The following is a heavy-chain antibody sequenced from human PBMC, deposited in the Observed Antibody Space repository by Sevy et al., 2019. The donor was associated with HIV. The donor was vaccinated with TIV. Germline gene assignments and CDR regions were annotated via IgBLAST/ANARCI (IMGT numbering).Heavy chain of an antibody. CDR1: GGTLSSYA. Sequence: ASVKVSCKASGGTLSSYAISWVRQAPRQGLEWIGRIIPIFGTANYAQKFQGRVTITADESTSTAYMELSSLRSEDTAVYYCARDGIVVVPAATPTHYYYMDVWGKGTTVTVSS. V-gene: IGHV1-69*13. D-gene: IGHD2-2*01. CDR3: ARDGIVVVPAATPTHYYYMDV. CDR2: IIPIFGTA. J-gene: IGHJ6*03.